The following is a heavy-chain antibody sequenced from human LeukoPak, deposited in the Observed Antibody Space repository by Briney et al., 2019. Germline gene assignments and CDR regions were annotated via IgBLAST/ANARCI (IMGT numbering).Heavy chain of an antibody. CDR1: GFTFNSYV. D-gene: IGHD4-17*01. V-gene: IGHV3-23*01. CDR3: AKSRGLREDY. CDR2: ISGSGGSI. J-gene: IGHJ4*02. Sequence: GGSLRLSCAASGFTFNSYVMTWVRQAPGKGLEWVSGISGSGGSIHYADSVKGRFTIFRDNSKNTLFLQMDSLRVEDKAVYYCAKSRGLREDYWGQGTRVIVSS.